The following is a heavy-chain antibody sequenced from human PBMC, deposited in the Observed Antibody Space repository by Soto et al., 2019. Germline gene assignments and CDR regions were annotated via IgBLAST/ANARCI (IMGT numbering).Heavy chain of an antibody. CDR1: GGSISSSSYY. CDR3: ARHAEWEPLRRSYYYGMDV. J-gene: IGHJ6*02. Sequence: SETLSLTCTVSGGSISSSSYYWGWIRQPPGKGLEWIGSIYYSGSTYYNPSPKSRVTISVDTSKNQFSLKLSSVTAADTAVYYCARHAEWEPLRRSYYYGMDVWGQGTTVTVSS. CDR2: IYYSGST. D-gene: IGHD1-26*01. V-gene: IGHV4-39*01.